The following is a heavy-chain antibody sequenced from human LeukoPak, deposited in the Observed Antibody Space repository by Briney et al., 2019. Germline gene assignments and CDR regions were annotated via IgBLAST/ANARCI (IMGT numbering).Heavy chain of an antibody. V-gene: IGHV3-30*02. J-gene: IGHJ1*01. D-gene: IGHD2-2*01. CDR2: IRYDGSNK. CDR3: ARDTSPYSEYFQH. Sequence: GGSLRLSCAASGFTFSSYGMHWVRQAPGKGLEWVAFIRYDGSNKYYADSVKGRFTISRDNSKNTLYLQMNSLRAEDTAVYYCARDTSPYSEYFQHWGQGTLVTVSS. CDR1: GFTFSSYG.